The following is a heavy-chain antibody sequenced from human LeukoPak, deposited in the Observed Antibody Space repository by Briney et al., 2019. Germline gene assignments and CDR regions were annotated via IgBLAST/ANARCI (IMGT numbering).Heavy chain of an antibody. CDR1: GFTFTNYW. D-gene: IGHD2-2*01. V-gene: IGHV3-7*01. CDR3: ARGCSSTSTSCSNFDY. Sequence: GGSLRLSCAASGFTFTNYWMSWVRQAPGKGLEWVANIKQDESEKLYVDSVKGRFIISRDNVKNSLYLQMNSLRAEDTAVYYCARGCSSTSTSCSNFDYWAREPWSPSPQ. CDR2: IKQDESEK. J-gene: IGHJ4*02.